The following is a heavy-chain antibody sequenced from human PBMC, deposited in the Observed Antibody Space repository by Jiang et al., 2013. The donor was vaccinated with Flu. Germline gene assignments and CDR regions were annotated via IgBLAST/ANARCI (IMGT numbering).Heavy chain of an antibody. Sequence: KPTQTLTLEPGSFSGFSLSTSAVGVGWIRQPPGKALEWLALIYWDGDRRYSPSLKSRLTITKDTSKNQVVLTMTNMDPVDTATYYCAHSYNWNYVRHDNWFDPWGQGTLVTVSS. CDR1: GFSLSTSAVG. J-gene: IGHJ5*02. V-gene: IGHV2-5*02. CDR3: AHSYNWNYVRHDNWFDP. CDR2: IYWDGDR. D-gene: IGHD1-7*01.